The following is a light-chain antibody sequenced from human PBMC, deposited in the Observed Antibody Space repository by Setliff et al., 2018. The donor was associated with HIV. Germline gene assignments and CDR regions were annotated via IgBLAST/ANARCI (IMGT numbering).Light chain of an antibody. V-gene: IGLV2-14*03. J-gene: IGLJ1*01. CDR1: SSDVSTYNF. CDR3: SSYTSSTPLYV. Sequence: QSALTQPASVSGSPGQSITISCTGTSSDVSTYNFVSWYQQHPGKAPKLMIYDVSYRPSGVSNRFSGSKSGNTASLTISGLQAEDEADYYCSSYTSSTPLYVFGNGIKVTVL. CDR2: DVS.